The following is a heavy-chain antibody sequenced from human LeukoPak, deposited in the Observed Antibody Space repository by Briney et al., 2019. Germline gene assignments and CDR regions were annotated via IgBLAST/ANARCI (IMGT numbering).Heavy chain of an antibody. V-gene: IGHV3-7*01. J-gene: IGHJ6*03. CDR3: ARDHGYYYDSSGYYYAYYYYMDV. Sequence: PGGSLRLSCAASGFTFSSYWMSWVRQAPGKGLEWVANIKQDGSEKYYVDSVKGRFTISRDNAKNSLYLQMNSLRAEDTAVYYCARDHGYYYDSSGYYYAYYYYMDVWGKGTTVTVSS. CDR2: IKQDGSEK. CDR1: GFTFSSYW. D-gene: IGHD3-22*01.